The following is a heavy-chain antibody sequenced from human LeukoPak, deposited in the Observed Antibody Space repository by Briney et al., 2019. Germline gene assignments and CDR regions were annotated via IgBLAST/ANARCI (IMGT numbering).Heavy chain of an antibody. D-gene: IGHD2-2*01. CDR1: GFSVSSNY. V-gene: IGHV3-53*01. CDR2: IYWDGST. J-gene: IGHJ4*02. Sequence: GGSLRLSCAASGFSVSSNYMSWVRQAPGKGLEWVSVIYWDGSTYYADSVKGRFTISRDNSKNTLYLQMNSLRAEDTAVYYCAKDNDVVPAATSAPDYWGQGTLVTVSS. CDR3: AKDNDVVPAATSAPDY.